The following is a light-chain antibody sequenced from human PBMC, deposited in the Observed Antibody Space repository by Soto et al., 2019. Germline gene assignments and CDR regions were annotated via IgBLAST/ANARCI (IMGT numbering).Light chain of an antibody. CDR3: QQSYSIPPT. J-gene: IGKJ3*01. Sequence: DLQMTQSPSSLSASVGDRVTITCRASQSISNYLNWYQQKPGKAPKFLIYVASTLRSGVPSRFSGSGSGTDFTLTISSLQPEDFATYYCQQSYSIPPTFGPGTKVDVK. CDR1: QSISNY. CDR2: VAS. V-gene: IGKV1-39*01.